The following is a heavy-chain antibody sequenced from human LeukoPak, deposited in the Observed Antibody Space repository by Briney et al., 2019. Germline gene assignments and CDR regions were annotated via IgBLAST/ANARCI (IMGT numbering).Heavy chain of an antibody. CDR3: ASTTRGYYYDSSGSFDY. D-gene: IGHD3-22*01. CDR1: GFTFSGSW. V-gene: IGHV3-7*03. Sequence: GGSLRLSCAASGFTFSGSWMSWVRQAPEKGLEWVANIKPDGSEEHSVDSVKGRFTISRDNAKNSLYLQMNSLRAEDTAVYYCASTTRGYYYDSSGSFDYWGQGTLVTVSS. J-gene: IGHJ4*02. CDR2: IKPDGSEE.